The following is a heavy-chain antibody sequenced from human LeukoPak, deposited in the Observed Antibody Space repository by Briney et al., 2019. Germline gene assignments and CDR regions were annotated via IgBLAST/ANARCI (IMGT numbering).Heavy chain of an antibody. CDR3: ARDERDYDILTGGGYGMDV. CDR2: IYYSGST. CDR1: GGSISSSSYY. Sequence: PSETLSLTCTVSGGSISSSSYYWGWIRQPPGKGLEWIGSIYYSGSTYYNPSLKSRVTISVDTSKNQFSLKLSSVTAADTAVYYCARDERDYDILTGGGYGMDVWGQGTTVTVSS. J-gene: IGHJ6*02. D-gene: IGHD3-9*01. V-gene: IGHV4-39*07.